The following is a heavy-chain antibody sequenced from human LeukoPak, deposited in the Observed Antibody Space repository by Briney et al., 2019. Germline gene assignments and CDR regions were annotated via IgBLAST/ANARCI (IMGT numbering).Heavy chain of an antibody. Sequence: SETLSLTCAVSGGSISRFYWSWIRQPPGKGLEWIGYIYYSGSTNYNPSLKGRVTMSEDTSKNQFSLKLSSVTAADTAMYYCANRAGPGNYWGQGTLVTVSS. V-gene: IGHV4-59*12. D-gene: IGHD6-13*01. J-gene: IGHJ4*02. CDR1: GGSISRFY. CDR3: ANRAGPGNY. CDR2: IYYSGST.